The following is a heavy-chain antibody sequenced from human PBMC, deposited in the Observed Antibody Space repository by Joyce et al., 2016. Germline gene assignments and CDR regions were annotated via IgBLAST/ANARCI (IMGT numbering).Heavy chain of an antibody. D-gene: IGHD3-10*01. CDR2: IYPGDSEA. V-gene: IGHV5-51*03. CDR3: VRRRSFDSGSLDY. J-gene: IGHJ4*02. CDR1: GYSVNTHW. Sequence: EVQLVQSGAEVKKPGESLKISCKGSGYSVNTHWIDWVRQMPGSGLEWMGVIYPGDSEATYSPSFHGQVTISVDKSISTAYLQWSSLKAADTAMYYCVRRRSFDSGSLDYWGQGTLVTVSS.